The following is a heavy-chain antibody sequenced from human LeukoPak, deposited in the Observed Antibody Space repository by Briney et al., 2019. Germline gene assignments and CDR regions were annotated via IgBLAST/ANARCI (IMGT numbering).Heavy chain of an antibody. CDR3: ARMSIVVVPAAMGVWFDP. CDR2: IYTSGST. J-gene: IGHJ5*02. V-gene: IGHV4-61*02. CDR1: GGSISSGSYY. D-gene: IGHD2-2*01. Sequence: SETLSLTCTVSGGSISSGSYYWSWIRQPAGKGLEWIGRIYTSGSTNYNPSLKSRVTMSVDTSKNQFSLKLSSVTAADTAVYYCARMSIVVVPAAMGVWFDPWGQGTLVTVS.